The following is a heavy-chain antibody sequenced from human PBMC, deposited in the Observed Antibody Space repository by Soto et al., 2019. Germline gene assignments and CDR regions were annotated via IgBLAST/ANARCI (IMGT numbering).Heavy chain of an antibody. CDR2: ISAYNGNA. Sequence: QVQLVQSGTEMKKPGASVKVSCKASGYTFITHGINWVRQTPGQGLEWMGWISAYNGNAHYAQKFKGRVTMTTDTSTSTAYMDLRRLQCDNTDVYYCATGEQLVLSSWFDPWGQGTLVPVSS. V-gene: IGHV1-18*04. D-gene: IGHD6-13*01. J-gene: IGHJ5*02. CDR3: ATGEQLVLSSWFDP. CDR1: GYTFITHG.